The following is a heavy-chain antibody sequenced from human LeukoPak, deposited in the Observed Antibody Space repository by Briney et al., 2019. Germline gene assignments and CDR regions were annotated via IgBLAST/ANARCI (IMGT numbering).Heavy chain of an antibody. CDR3: AREASAIPWFDP. Sequence: SETLSPTCTVSGGSISSGGYYWSWIRQHPGKGLEWIGYIYYSGSTYYNPSLKSRVTISVDTSKNQFSLKLSSVTAADTAVYYCAREASAIPWFDPWGQGTLVTVSS. CDR1: GGSISSGGYY. V-gene: IGHV4-31*03. CDR2: IYYSGST. J-gene: IGHJ5*02.